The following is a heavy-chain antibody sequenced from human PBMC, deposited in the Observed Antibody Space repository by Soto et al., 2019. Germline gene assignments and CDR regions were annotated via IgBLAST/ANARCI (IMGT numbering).Heavy chain of an antibody. D-gene: IGHD6-19*01. V-gene: IGHV4-34*01. CDR2: INHSGNT. Sequence: PSETLSLTCTVSGDSISSYYWSWIRQPPGKGLEWIGQINHSGNTNYNPSLKSRVTISVHTSNSQFSLELSSVTAADTAVYYCARGLITGSHYSGGWYYFDSWGQGTQVTVSS. CDR1: GDSISSYY. CDR3: ARGLITGSHYSGGWYYFDS. J-gene: IGHJ4*02.